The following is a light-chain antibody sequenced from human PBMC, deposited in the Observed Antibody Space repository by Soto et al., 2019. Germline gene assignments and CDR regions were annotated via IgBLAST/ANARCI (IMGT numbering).Light chain of an antibody. CDR3: QQYGSSPTWT. CDR2: GAS. Sequence: EIVMTQSPATLSVSPGEGATLSCSASQSVSSNLAWYQQTPGQAPRLLIYGASSRATGIPDRFSGSGSGTDFTLTISRLEPEDFAVYYCQQYGSSPTWTFGQGTKVDIK. V-gene: IGKV3-20*01. J-gene: IGKJ1*01. CDR1: QSVSSN.